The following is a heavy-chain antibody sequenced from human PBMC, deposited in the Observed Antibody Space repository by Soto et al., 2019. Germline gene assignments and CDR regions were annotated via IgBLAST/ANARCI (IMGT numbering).Heavy chain of an antibody. CDR3: ATCGGDCYSPFDY. D-gene: IGHD2-21*02. CDR2: ITPILGIA. Sequence: QVQLVQSGAEVKKPGSSVKVSCKASGGTFSSYTISWVRQAPGQGLEWMGRITPILGIANYAQKFQGRVTINADKSTSTAYMELSNLRSEDTAVYYCATCGGDCYSPFDYWGQGTLVTVSS. J-gene: IGHJ4*02. V-gene: IGHV1-69*02. CDR1: GGTFSSYT.